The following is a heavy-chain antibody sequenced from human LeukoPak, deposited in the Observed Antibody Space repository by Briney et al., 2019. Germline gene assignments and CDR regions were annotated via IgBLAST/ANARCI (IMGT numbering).Heavy chain of an antibody. V-gene: IGHV3-7*01. CDR3: ARVRRDFWSEGEVYYFDY. Sequence: GGPLRLSCVTSGFTFPSSWITWVRQAPGKGREGVANIKQDGSAQYYVGSVKSRFTISRDNAENSLDLQMNSMTAEDTAVYYCARVRRDFWSEGEVYYFDYWGQGTLVTISS. CDR1: GFTFPSSW. CDR2: IKQDGSAQ. D-gene: IGHD3-3*01. J-gene: IGHJ4*02.